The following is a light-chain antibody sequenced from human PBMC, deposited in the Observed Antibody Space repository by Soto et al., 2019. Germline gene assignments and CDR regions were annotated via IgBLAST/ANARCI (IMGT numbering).Light chain of an antibody. J-gene: IGLJ3*02. Sequence: QSALTQPPSASGSPGQSVAISCTGTSSDVGGYNYVSWYQQHPGKAPKLMIYEVTKRPSGVPDRFSGSKSGNTASLTVSWLQAEDEADYYCTSYAGSNTFVVYGGGTQLTVL. CDR2: EVT. V-gene: IGLV2-8*01. CDR3: TSYAGSNTFVV. CDR1: SSDVGGYNY.